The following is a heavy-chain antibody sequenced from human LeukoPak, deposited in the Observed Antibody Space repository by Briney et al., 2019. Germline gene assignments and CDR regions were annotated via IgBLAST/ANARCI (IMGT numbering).Heavy chain of an antibody. V-gene: IGHV4-59*01. CDR3: AKDAYYGSGSSYYYYGMDV. D-gene: IGHD3-10*01. CDR2: MHYSGST. CDR1: GGSISDYY. Sequence: SETLSLTCTVSGGSISDYYWTWIRQPPGKGLEWIGYMHYSGSTNYNPSLKSRVTISVDTSKNQFSLKLSSVTAADTALYYCAKDAYYGSGSSYYYYGMDVWGQGTTVTVSS. J-gene: IGHJ6*02.